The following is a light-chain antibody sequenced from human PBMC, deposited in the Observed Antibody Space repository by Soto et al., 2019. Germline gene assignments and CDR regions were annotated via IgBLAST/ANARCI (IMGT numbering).Light chain of an antibody. CDR3: QVWDSSSDHDV. CDR1: NSDIGNYNL. Sequence: QSALTQPRSVSGSPGQSVSISCTGTNSDIGNYNLVSWYQQPPGKAPKLIISAVSRRPSGVPDRFSGSKSGNTASLTISRVEAGDEADYYCQVWDSSSDHDVFGTGTKLTVL. J-gene: IGLJ1*01. V-gene: IGLV2-11*01. CDR2: AVS.